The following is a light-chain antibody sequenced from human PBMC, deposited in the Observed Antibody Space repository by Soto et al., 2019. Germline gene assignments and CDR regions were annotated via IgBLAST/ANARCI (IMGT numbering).Light chain of an antibody. CDR2: ATS. CDR3: QQSYSTPKWT. J-gene: IGKJ1*01. Sequence: DIQMTHSPSSLSASVGDRVNITCRASQTVSSYLNWYQQKPGTVPKLLIYATSNLQSGVPSRFSGSGSGTDFTLTISSLQPEDFATYYCQQSYSTPKWTFGQGTKVDIK. V-gene: IGKV1-39*01. CDR1: QTVSSY.